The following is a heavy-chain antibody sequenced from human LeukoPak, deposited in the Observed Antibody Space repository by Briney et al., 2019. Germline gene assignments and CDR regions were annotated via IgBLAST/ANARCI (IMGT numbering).Heavy chain of an antibody. CDR2: INHSGST. J-gene: IGHJ4*02. V-gene: IGHV4-34*01. Sequence: SETLSLTCAVYGGSFSVYYWSWIRQPPGKGLEWIGEINHSGSTNYNPSLKSRVTISVDTSKNQFSLKLSSVTAADTAVYYCARGNSYYYDSSGYFYWGQGSLVTVSS. CDR3: ARGNSYYYDSSGYFY. CDR1: GGSFSVYY. D-gene: IGHD3-22*01.